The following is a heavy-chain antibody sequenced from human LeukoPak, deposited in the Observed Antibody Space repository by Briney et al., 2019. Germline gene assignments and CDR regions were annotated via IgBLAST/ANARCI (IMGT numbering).Heavy chain of an antibody. CDR3: ARGPLFCSGGSCYSYYFDY. CDR1: GYTFTDYY. CDR2: INPNSGGT. D-gene: IGHD2-15*01. V-gene: IGHV1-2*02. Sequence: ASVKVSCKASGYTFTDYYMHWVRQAPGQGLEWMGWINPNSGGTNYAQKFQGRVTMTRDTSISTAYMELSRLRSDDTAVYYCARGPLFCSGGSCYSYYFDYWGQGTLVTVSS. J-gene: IGHJ4*02.